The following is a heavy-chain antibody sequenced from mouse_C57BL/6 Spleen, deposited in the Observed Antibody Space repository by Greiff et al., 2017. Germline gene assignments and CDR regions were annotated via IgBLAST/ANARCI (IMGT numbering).Heavy chain of an antibody. V-gene: IGHV5-17*01. Sequence: DVMLVESGGGLVKPGGSLKISCAASGFTFSDYGMHWVRQAPEKGLEWVAYISSGSSTIYYAATVKGRFTISRYNAKTPLFLQLTSLRSEYSAMYYCAYYYDPCFACWRQGTLVTVSA. D-gene: IGHD2-4*01. J-gene: IGHJ3*01. CDR3: AYYYDPCFAC. CDR2: ISSGSSTI. CDR1: GFTFSDYG.